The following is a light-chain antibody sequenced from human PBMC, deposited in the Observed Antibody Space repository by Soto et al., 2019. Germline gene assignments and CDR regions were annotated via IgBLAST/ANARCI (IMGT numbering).Light chain of an antibody. CDR2: DTS. J-gene: IGKJ5*01. CDR3: QQRFNWPPT. CDR1: ENVAIY. V-gene: IGKV3-11*01. Sequence: IVLTQSPATLSLSPGERATLSCRASENVAIYLAWYQQKPGQAPRLLIYDTSNRATGIPARFSGSGSGADFTLTISSLEPEDFAVYYCQQRFNWPPTFGQGTRLVI.